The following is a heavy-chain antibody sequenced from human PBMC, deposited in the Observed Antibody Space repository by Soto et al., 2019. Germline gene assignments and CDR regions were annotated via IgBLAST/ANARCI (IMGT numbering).Heavy chain of an antibody. CDR3: ARMGVRHGSFDY. V-gene: IGHV2-70*11. J-gene: IGHJ4*02. D-gene: IGHD3-16*01. Sequence: ESGPTLVNPTQTLTLTCTFSGFSLSTSGMCVSWIRQPPGKALEWLARIDWDDDKYYSTSLKTRLTISKDTSKNQVVLTMTNMDPVDTATYYCARMGVRHGSFDYWGQGTLVTVSS. CDR1: GFSLSTSGMC. CDR2: IDWDDDK.